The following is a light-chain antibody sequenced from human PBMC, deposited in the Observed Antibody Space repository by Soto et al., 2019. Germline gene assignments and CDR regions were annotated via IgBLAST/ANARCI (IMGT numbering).Light chain of an antibody. CDR2: DAS. Sequence: DIQMTQSPSTLSASIGDRVTITCRASQTISNWLAWYQQKPGKPPRLLIYDASRSQTGVPSRFSGIGSGTEFTLTIASLQPDDVATYYCQHYNSHSAHAFGGGSKVQL. CDR3: QHYNSHSAHA. J-gene: IGKJ4*01. CDR1: QTISNW. V-gene: IGKV1-5*01.